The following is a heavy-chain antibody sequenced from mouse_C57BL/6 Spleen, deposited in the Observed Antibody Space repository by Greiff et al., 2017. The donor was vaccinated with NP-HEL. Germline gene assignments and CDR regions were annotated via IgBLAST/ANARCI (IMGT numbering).Heavy chain of an antibody. D-gene: IGHD1-1*01. CDR2: ISSGGSYT. V-gene: IGHV5-6*02. Sequence: EVMLVESGGDLVKPGGSLKLSCAASGFTFSSYGMSWVRQTPDKRLEWVATISSGGSYTYYPDSVKGRFTISRDNAKNTLYLQLSSLKSEDTAMYYCARRDYGSGYWYFDVWGTGTTVTVSS. J-gene: IGHJ1*03. CDR3: ARRDYGSGYWYFDV. CDR1: GFTFSSYG.